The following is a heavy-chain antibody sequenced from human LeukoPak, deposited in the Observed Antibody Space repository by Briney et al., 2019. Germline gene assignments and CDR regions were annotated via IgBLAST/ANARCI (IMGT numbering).Heavy chain of an antibody. V-gene: IGHV1-18*01. CDR3: ASLGSGSFFDY. J-gene: IGHJ4*02. Sequence: ASVKVSCKASGYTFTSYGISWVRQAPGQGLEWMGWISAYNGNTNYAQKLQGRVTMTTDTSTSTVYMELSSLRSEDTAVYYCASLGSGSFFDYWGQGTLVTVSS. CDR1: GYTFTSYG. D-gene: IGHD3-10*01. CDR2: ISAYNGNT.